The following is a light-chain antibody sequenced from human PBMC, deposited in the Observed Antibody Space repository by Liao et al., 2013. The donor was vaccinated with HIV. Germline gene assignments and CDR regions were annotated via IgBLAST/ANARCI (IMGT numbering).Light chain of an antibody. V-gene: IGLV3-1*01. CDR3: QAWDSSTAHVV. Sequence: SYELTQPPSVSVSPGQTATITCSGDKLGDKYVCWYQQKPGQSPVLVIYQDSKRPSGITERFSGSNSGNTATLTISGTQAMDEADYYCQAWDSSTAHVVFGGGTKLTVL. J-gene: IGLJ2*01. CDR2: QDS. CDR1: KLGDKY.